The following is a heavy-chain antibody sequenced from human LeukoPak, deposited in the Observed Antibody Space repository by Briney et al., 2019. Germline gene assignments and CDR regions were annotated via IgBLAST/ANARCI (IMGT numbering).Heavy chain of an antibody. Sequence: ASVKVSCKASGYSFTAYYIHWARQAPGQGLEWVGWINPKNGGTNYAQEFQGRVTMTRDTSISTAYMELSSLRSEDTAVYYCAREGNRQQWRTRNDAFDIWGQGTMVTVSS. CDR1: GYSFTAYY. D-gene: IGHD6-19*01. J-gene: IGHJ3*02. CDR2: INPKNGGT. V-gene: IGHV1-2*02. CDR3: AREGNRQQWRTRNDAFDI.